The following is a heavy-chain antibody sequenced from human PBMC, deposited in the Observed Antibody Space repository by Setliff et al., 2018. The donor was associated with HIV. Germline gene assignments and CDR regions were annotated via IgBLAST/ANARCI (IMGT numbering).Heavy chain of an antibody. D-gene: IGHD3-22*01. J-gene: IGHJ5*02. Sequence: SETLSLTCTVSGGSINRSPYYWGWIRQPPGKGLEWIASIFYSGSTYHNPSLKSRVTISVDTANNQFSLKLTSVTAADTAVYYCVRAFDSSAPWTDLWAQGTLVTVSS. CDR3: VRAFDSSAPWTDL. V-gene: IGHV4-39*07. CDR1: GGSINRSPYY. CDR2: IFYSGST.